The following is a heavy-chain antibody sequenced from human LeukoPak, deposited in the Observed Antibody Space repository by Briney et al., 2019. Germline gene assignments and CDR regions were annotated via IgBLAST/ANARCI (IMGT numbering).Heavy chain of an antibody. CDR3: AKDSTRSWGKAEGMDV. V-gene: IGHV3-11*01. Sequence: GGSLRLSCAASGFTFSDYYMSWIRQAPGKGLEWVSYISSSGSTIYYADSVKGRFTISRDNSKNTLYLQMNSLRAEDTAVYYCAKDSTRSWGKAEGMDVWGQGTTVTVSS. J-gene: IGHJ6*02. CDR1: GFTFSDYY. CDR2: ISSSGSTI. D-gene: IGHD6-13*01.